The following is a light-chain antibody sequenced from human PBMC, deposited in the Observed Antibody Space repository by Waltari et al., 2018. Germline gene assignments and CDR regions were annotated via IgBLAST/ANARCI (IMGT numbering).Light chain of an antibody. CDR3: QQTYGLPPYT. CDR2: GAS. V-gene: IGKV1-39*01. Sequence: DIQMPQSPSSLSASVGDRVTITCRTSQTVSKYLNWYQLKPGKAPNLLIYGASSLQSGVPSRFSGSASGTVFTITISSLQPEDSATYYCQQTYGLPPYTFGQGT. CDR1: QTVSKY. J-gene: IGKJ2*01.